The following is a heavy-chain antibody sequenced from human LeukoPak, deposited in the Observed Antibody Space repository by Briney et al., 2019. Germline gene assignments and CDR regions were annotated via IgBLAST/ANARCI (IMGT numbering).Heavy chain of an antibody. CDR1: GFIFTSYG. D-gene: IGHD2-8*01. Sequence: GRSLRLSCAASGFIFTSYGMHWVRQAPGKGLEWVAVIRYDGSNQYYADSVKGRFTISRDSSKNTLYLQMNSLRAEDTAVYYCAKGRGVMVYAPDYWGQGTLVTVSS. CDR3: AKGRGVMVYAPDY. J-gene: IGHJ4*02. CDR2: IRYDGSNQ. V-gene: IGHV3-33*06.